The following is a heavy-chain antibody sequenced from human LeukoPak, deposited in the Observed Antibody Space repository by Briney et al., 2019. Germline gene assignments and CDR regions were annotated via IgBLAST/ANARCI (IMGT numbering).Heavy chain of an antibody. D-gene: IGHD6-6*01. CDR3: ARGDRSSSILEDAFDL. J-gene: IGHJ3*01. CDR1: GYTFTGYY. Sequence: ASVKVSCRXSGYTFTGYYIHWVQQAPGQGLEWMGRINPNSGGTKFAQRFQGRVSMTRDTSITTAYMDLSRLTSDDTAVYYCARGDRSSSILEDAFDLWGPGTMVSVSS. V-gene: IGHV1-2*06. CDR2: INPNSGGT.